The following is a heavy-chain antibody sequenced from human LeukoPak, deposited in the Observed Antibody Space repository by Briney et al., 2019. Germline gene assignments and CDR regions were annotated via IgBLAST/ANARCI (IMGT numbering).Heavy chain of an antibody. Sequence: PSGGSLRLSRAASGFTFDDYAMHWVRHAPGKGLEWVSGISWNSGSIGYADSVKGRFTISRDNAKNSLYLQMNSLRAEDTALYYCAKVSWSSGSYFVHRWAYYFDYWGQGTLVTVSS. CDR3: AKVSWSSGSYFVHRWAYYFDY. CDR2: ISWNSGSI. D-gene: IGHD1-26*01. V-gene: IGHV3-9*01. J-gene: IGHJ4*02. CDR1: GFTFDDYA.